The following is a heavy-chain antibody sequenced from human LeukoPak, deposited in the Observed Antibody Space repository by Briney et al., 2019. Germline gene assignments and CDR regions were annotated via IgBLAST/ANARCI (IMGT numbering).Heavy chain of an antibody. CDR3: ARASAAGIMLDS. CDR1: GFTFSHYS. V-gene: IGHV3-21*01. CDR2: IRFTGSYI. J-gene: IGHJ4*02. Sequence: GGSLRLSCVASGFTFSHYSMNWVRQAPGKGLEWVSSIRFTGSYIYYADSVKGRFTISRDNAKNTLYLQMNSLRAEDTAVYYCARASAAGIMLDSWGQGTLVTVSS. D-gene: IGHD6-13*01.